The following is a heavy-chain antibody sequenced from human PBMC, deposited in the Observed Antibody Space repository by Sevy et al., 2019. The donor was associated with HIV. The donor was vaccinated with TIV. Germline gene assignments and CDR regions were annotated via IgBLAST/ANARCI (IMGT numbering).Heavy chain of an antibody. CDR3: AGETRYYDYVWGRYRQQAFDF. D-gene: IGHD3-16*02. Sequence: ASVKVSCKASGYTFTSYGISWVRQAPGQGLEWMGWISAYNGNTNYAQKRQGRVTMTTDTCTSIAYMELRSLRSDDTAVYYCAGETRYYDYVWGRYRQQAFDFWGQGTMVTVSS. CDR1: GYTFTSYG. CDR2: ISAYNGNT. V-gene: IGHV1-18*01. J-gene: IGHJ3*01.